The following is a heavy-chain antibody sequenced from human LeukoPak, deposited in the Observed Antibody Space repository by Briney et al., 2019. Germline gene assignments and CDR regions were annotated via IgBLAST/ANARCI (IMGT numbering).Heavy chain of an antibody. CDR3: ATIKRGSTYGYFDF. Sequence: PSETLSLTCTVSGASTASHYWTWLRQPPGKELEWIAYMFDTVSTKSNPSLKSRLTPSVDTSKKQLSLRLSSVTAADTAVYYCATIKRGSTYGYFDFWGQGIKVTVSS. J-gene: IGHJ4*02. V-gene: IGHV4-59*11. CDR1: GASTASHY. D-gene: IGHD5-18*01. CDR2: MFDTVST.